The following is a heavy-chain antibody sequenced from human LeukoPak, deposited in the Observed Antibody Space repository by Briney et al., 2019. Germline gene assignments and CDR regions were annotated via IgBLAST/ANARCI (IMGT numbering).Heavy chain of an antibody. CDR2: ISSSGMTK. D-gene: IGHD2-15*01. Sequence: PGGSLRLSCAASGFPFSSYEMNWVRQAPGKGLEWVSYISSSGMTKYYAVSVKGRFTMSRDNAKNSLYLQMNSLRAEDTAIYYCASTFPYCGGGSCALGGQGTLVTVSS. CDR1: GFPFSSYE. J-gene: IGHJ4*02. V-gene: IGHV3-48*03. CDR3: ASTFPYCGGGSCAL.